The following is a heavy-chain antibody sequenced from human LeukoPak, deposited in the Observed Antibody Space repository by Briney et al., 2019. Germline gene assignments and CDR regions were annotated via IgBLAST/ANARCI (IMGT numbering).Heavy chain of an antibody. V-gene: IGHV1-2*02. Sequence: ASAKVSCKASGYTFTGYYMHWVRQAPGQGLEWMGWINPNSGGTNYAQKFQGRVTMTRDTSISTAYMELSRLRSDDTAVYYCARGDIVVVPAAGVWGRYYYYYMDVWGKGTTVTVSS. CDR2: INPNSGGT. CDR1: GYTFTGYY. J-gene: IGHJ6*03. D-gene: IGHD2-2*01. CDR3: ARGDIVVVPAAGVWGRYYYYYMDV.